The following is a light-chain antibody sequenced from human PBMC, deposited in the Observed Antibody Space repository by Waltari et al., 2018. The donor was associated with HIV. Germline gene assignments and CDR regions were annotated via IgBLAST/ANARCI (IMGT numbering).Light chain of an antibody. V-gene: IGKV4-1*01. Sequence: DIVMTQYPGSLAVSLGERGTIHCKSSKSLLNSSNNKNYLAWYQQKPGQPPKLLIYWASTRESRVPDRFSGSGSGTEFTLTISSLQAEDVAVYYCQQYYSTPFTFGPGTKVDSK. CDR3: QQYYSTPFT. CDR1: KSLLNSSNNKNY. CDR2: WAS. J-gene: IGKJ3*01.